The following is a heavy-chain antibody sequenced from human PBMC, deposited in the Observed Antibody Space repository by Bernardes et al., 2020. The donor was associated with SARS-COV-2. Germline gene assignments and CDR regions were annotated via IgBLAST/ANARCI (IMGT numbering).Heavy chain of an antibody. V-gene: IGHV1-18*04. CDR3: ARVVLWFGELSESWFDP. J-gene: IGHJ5*02. D-gene: IGHD3-10*01. CDR1: GYTFTSYG. Sequence: ASVKVSCKASGYTFTSYGISWVRQAPGQGLEWMGWISAYNGNTNYAQKLQGRVTMTTDTSTSTAYMELRSLRSDDTAVYYCARVVLWFGELSESWFDPWGQGTRVIVSS. CDR2: ISAYNGNT.